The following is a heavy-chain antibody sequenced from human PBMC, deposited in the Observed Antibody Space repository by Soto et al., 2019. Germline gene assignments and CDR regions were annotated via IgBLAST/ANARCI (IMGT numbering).Heavy chain of an antibody. Sequence: QVQLVQSGAEVTKPGASVKVSCKASGYMFISYGISWVRQAPGQGLEWMGWISPHNGDTNDAQKFQGRVTMTTDTSTSTAYMEIRSVTSDDTAAYYCATTGRDYYGAGSSFDPWGQGTLVTVSS. V-gene: IGHV1-18*01. CDR2: ISPHNGDT. D-gene: IGHD3-10*01. CDR1: GYMFISYG. CDR3: ATTGRDYYGAGSSFDP. J-gene: IGHJ5*02.